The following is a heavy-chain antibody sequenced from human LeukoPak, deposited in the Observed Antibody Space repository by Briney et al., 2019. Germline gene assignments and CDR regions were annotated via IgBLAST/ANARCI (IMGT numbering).Heavy chain of an antibody. D-gene: IGHD3-3*01. CDR3: ATVYYDFWSGYYH. J-gene: IGHJ5*02. CDR2: ISGSGGST. CDR1: GFTFSSYA. V-gene: IGHV3-23*01. Sequence: GGSLRLSCAASGFTFSSYAMSWVRQAPGKGLEWVSAISGSGGSTYYADSVKGRFTISRDNAKNSLYLQMNSLRAEDTAVYYCATVYYDFWSGYYHWGQGTLVTVSS.